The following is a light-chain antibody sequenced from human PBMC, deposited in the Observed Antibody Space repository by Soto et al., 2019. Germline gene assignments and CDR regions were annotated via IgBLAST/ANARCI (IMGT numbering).Light chain of an antibody. Sequence: EIVLTQSPGTLSLSPGQRATLSCGASQWLSGRNLAWYQQKPGQSPRLLIYSSSIRATGVPDRFRGSASGTDFTLTIARLEPEDFAVYYCQQYGSSITFGQGTRLESK. CDR1: QWLSGRN. CDR2: SSS. CDR3: QQYGSSIT. J-gene: IGKJ5*01. V-gene: IGKV3-20*01.